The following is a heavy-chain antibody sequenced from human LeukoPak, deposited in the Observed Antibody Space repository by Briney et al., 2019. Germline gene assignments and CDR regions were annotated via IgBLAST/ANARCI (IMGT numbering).Heavy chain of an antibody. J-gene: IGHJ4*02. V-gene: IGHV3-7*01. D-gene: IGHD3-16*01. CDR1: GLTFSTYW. CDR3: ARSLGDD. Sequence: GGYLRLSCEVSGLTFSTYWMTWVRQAPGMGLEWVASINQNGREKYYVDSVKGRFTISRDNAKDSLYLQMNSLRDEDTAVYYCARSLGDDWGQGTLVTVSS. CDR2: INQNGREK.